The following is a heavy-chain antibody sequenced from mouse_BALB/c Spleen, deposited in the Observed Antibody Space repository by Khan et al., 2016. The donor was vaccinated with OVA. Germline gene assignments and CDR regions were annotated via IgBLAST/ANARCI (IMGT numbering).Heavy chain of an antibody. CDR2: ISYSGNT. V-gene: IGHV3-2*02. Sequence: EVELQESGPGLVKPSQSLSLTCTVTGYSITSEYTWNWIRQFPENKLEWMGFISYSGNTRYNPSLKSRISTTRDTSKNQFFLQLNSVTSEDTATYYCARKDYYDYDPFPYWGQGTLVTVSA. D-gene: IGHD2-4*01. CDR3: ARKDYYDYDPFPY. CDR1: GYSITSEYT. J-gene: IGHJ3*01.